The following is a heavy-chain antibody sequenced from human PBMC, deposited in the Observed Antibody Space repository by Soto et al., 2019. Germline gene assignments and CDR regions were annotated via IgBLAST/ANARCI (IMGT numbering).Heavy chain of an antibody. J-gene: IGHJ4*02. CDR1: GDSVDTVAYF. CDR2: IYYSGHT. Sequence: PSETLSLTCTVSGDSVDTVAYFWSWIRQRPGEGLEWIGHIYYSGHTSYNPSLKSRLTLSIDTSANQFSLRLTSVTDADTAVYYCERHPEYAAIDYWGQGKLVTVSS. V-gene: IGHV4-31*03. D-gene: IGHD2-15*01. CDR3: ERHPEYAAIDY.